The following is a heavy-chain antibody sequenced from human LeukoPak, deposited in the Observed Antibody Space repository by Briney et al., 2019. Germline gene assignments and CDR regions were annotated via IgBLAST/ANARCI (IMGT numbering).Heavy chain of an antibody. CDR3: AKEVRESAWYYFDY. J-gene: IGHJ4*02. Sequence: GGSLRLSCAASGFTFNTYAMSWVRQAPGKGLEWVSGIGSSGVSTYYADSVKGRFTISRDNSNNTLYLQMNSLRAEDTAVYYCAKEVRESAWYYFDYWGQGTLVTVSS. CDR1: GFTFNTYA. D-gene: IGHD3-10*01. CDR2: IGSSGVST. V-gene: IGHV3-23*01.